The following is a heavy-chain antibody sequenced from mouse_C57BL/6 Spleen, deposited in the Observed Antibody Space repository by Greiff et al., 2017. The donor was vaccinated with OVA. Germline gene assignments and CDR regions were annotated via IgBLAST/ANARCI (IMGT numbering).Heavy chain of an antibody. CDR1: GFSLTSYG. CDR2: IWRGGST. V-gene: IGHV2-5*01. D-gene: IGHD1-1*01. Sequence: VKLKQSGPGLVQPSQSLSITCTVSGFSLTSYGVHWVRQSPGKGLEWLGVIWRGGSTDYNAAFMSRLSITKDNSKSQVFFKMNSLQADDTAIYYCAKEGGLYYGSSYGAMDYWGQGTSVTVSS. CDR3: AKEGGLYYGSSYGAMDY. J-gene: IGHJ4*01.